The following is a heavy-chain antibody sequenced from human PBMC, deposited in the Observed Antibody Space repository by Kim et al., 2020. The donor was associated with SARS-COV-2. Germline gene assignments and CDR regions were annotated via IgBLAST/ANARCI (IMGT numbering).Heavy chain of an antibody. V-gene: IGHV1-69*01. J-gene: IGHJ4*02. D-gene: IGHD1-20*01. CDR3: ATLTAQIARITGKFDY. Sequence: KFQGRVTITADESTSTAYMELSSLRSEDTAVYYCATLTAQIARITGKFDYWGQGTLVTVSS.